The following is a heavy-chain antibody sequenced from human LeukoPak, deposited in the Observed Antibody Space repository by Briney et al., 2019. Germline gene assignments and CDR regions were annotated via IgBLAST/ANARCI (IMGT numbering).Heavy chain of an antibody. D-gene: IGHD3-22*01. CDR1: GFNFDDYG. CDR3: ARGPLQTIPTSKIVVYYYPFDY. Sequence: GGSLRLSCAASGFNFDDYGMSWVRQAPGKGLEWVSGINWNGGGTGYADSVKGRFTISRENAKNPLYLQMNSLKAEDTALYYRARGPLQTIPTSKIVVYYYPFDYWGQGTLVTVSS. V-gene: IGHV3-20*04. CDR2: INWNGGGT. J-gene: IGHJ4*02.